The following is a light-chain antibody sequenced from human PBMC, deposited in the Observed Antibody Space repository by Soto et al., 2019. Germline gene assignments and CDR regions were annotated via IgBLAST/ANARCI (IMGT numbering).Light chain of an antibody. V-gene: IGKV3-20*01. CDR3: QQYGSSGT. Sequence: EIVMTPSPATLSVSPGERVTLSCRASQSLTRNLAWYQHKPGQSPRLLIYGASARATGIPDRFSGSGSGTDFTLTISRLEPEDFAVYYCQQYGSSGTFGQGTKVDIK. CDR1: QSLTRN. CDR2: GAS. J-gene: IGKJ1*01.